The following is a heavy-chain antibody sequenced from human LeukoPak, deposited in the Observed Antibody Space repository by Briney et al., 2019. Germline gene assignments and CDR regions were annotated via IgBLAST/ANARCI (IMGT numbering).Heavy chain of an antibody. Sequence: GGSLRLSCAASGFTFSSYSMNWVRQAPGKGLEWVSSISSSSSYIYYADSVKGRFTISRDNAKNSLYLQMNSLRAEDTAVYYCARDSGDEGALDYWGQGTLVTVSS. CDR2: ISSSSSYI. V-gene: IGHV3-21*01. CDR3: ARDSGDEGALDY. CDR1: GFTFSSYS. J-gene: IGHJ4*02. D-gene: IGHD1-26*01.